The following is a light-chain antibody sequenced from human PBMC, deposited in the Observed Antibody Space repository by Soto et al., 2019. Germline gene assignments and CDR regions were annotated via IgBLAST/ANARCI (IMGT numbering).Light chain of an antibody. CDR3: QQSYSVPHT. Sequence: DIQMTQSPSSLSASVGDRVTITCRASENIFRYLSWYQHKPGKAPHLLIYAASSLQSGVPSRFSGSGSGTDFALTISSLQPEDFATFYCQQSYSVPHTFGQGTKLEIK. CDR1: ENIFRY. J-gene: IGKJ2*01. V-gene: IGKV1-39*01. CDR2: AAS.